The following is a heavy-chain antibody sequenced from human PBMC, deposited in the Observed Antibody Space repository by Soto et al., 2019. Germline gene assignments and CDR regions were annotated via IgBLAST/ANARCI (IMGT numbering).Heavy chain of an antibody. CDR3: AQIDGYFDY. CDR1: GFTFINTG. J-gene: IGHJ4*02. D-gene: IGHD3-22*01. Sequence: EVQVLQSGGGLVPPGGSLRLSCAGSGFTFINTGMSWVRQAPGQGLELVSAITGNGDTTYYADSVKGRSTISRDNSKSTLYMQMSILRAEHTAVSYCAQIDGYFDYWGQGTLVTVSS. V-gene: IGHV3-23*01. CDR2: ITGNGDTT.